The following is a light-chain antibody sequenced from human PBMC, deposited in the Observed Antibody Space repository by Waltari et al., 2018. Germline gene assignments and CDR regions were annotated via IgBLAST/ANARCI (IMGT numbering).Light chain of an antibody. Sequence: DIQMTQSPPSLSASVGDRVTITCRASQAITNYLNWYQQKPGKAPKLLNHDASKLETGVPSRFSGSQSGTHFTLTISSLQPEDIGTYYCQRYDNLPIFAFGPGTKVEI. J-gene: IGKJ3*01. CDR2: DAS. V-gene: IGKV1-33*01. CDR3: QRYDNLPIFA. CDR1: QAITNY.